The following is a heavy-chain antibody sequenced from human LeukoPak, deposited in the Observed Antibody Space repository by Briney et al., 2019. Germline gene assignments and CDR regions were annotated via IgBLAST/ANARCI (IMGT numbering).Heavy chain of an antibody. CDR3: ASDLREGGGGFDY. Sequence: PGGSLRLSCAASGFTFSSYAMHWVRQAPGKGLEWVAVISYDGSNKYYADSVKGRFTISRDNSKNTLYLQMNSLRAEDTAVYYCASDLREGGGGFDYWGQGTLVTVSS. D-gene: IGHD3-16*01. CDR2: ISYDGSNK. V-gene: IGHV3-30-3*01. J-gene: IGHJ4*02. CDR1: GFTFSSYA.